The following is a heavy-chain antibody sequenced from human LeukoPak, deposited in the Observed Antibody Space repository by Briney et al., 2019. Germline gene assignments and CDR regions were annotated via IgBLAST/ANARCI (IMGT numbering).Heavy chain of an antibody. Sequence: GGSLRLSCAASGFTFTTYAMNWVRQAPGKGLEWVSSISRSGDRTYYADSVKGRFTISRDNPKNTLYLQVNSLRGEDSAVYYCAKDRVGDGNYAYYFDYWGQGTLVTVSS. CDR2: ISRSGDRT. D-gene: IGHD3-16*01. CDR1: GFTFTTYA. V-gene: IGHV3-23*01. CDR3: AKDRVGDGNYAYYFDY. J-gene: IGHJ4*02.